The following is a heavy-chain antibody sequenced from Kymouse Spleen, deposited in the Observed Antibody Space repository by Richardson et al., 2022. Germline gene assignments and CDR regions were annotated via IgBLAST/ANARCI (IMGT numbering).Heavy chain of an antibody. CDR3: TTDLGITMVRGVIDY. CDR1: GFTFSNAW. CDR2: IKSKTDGGTT. D-gene: IGHD3-10*01. V-gene: IGHV3-15*01. Sequence: EVQLVESGGGLVKPGGSLRLSCAASGFTFSNAWMSWVRQAPGKGLEWVGRIKSKTDGGTTDYAAPVKGRFTISRDDSKNTLYLQMNSLKTEDTAVYYCTTDLGITMVRGVIDYWGQGTLVTVSS. J-gene: IGHJ4*02.